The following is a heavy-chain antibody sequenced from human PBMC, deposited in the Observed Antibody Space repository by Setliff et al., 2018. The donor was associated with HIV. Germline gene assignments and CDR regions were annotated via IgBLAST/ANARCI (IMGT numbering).Heavy chain of an antibody. D-gene: IGHD3-3*01. J-gene: IGHJ4*02. CDR3: AGFNYNFWVYRFDH. Sequence: KASETLSLTCSVSGGSTTSGGYYWSWIRQHPGKGLEYIGYIYYSGSTYYNPSLKSRVTMSIDTSTQQFFLNVTSVTAADTAVYYCAGFNYNFWVYRFDHWGQGALVTVSS. CDR2: IYYSGST. V-gene: IGHV4-31*03. CDR1: GGSTTSGGYY.